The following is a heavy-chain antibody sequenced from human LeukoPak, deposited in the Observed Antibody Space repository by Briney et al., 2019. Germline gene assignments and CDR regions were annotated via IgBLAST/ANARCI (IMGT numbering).Heavy chain of an antibody. V-gene: IGHV1-3*01. J-gene: IGHJ4*02. CDR3: ARGSGEGLDQ. Sequence: ASVKVSCKASGYTFTSYAMHWVRQAPGQRLEWMGWINAGNGNTKYSQKFQDRVAITRNTSASTVYLDLSSLRFEDTAIYYCARGSGEGLDQWGQGTLVTVSS. CDR1: GYTFTSYA. D-gene: IGHD6-19*01. CDR2: INAGNGNT.